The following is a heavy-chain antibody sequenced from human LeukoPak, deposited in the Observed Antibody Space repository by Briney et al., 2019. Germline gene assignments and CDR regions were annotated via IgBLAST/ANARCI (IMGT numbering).Heavy chain of an antibody. J-gene: IGHJ5*02. CDR3: ARARSPSSGYLLRDHNWFDP. D-gene: IGHD3-22*01. CDR1: GDTFSSYA. Sequence: SVKVSCKASGDTFSSYAISWVRQAPGQGLEWLGGIIPIFGTVKYAQKFQGRVTITANESTSTAYMELSSLRSEDTAVYYCARARSPSSGYLLRDHNWFDPWGQGTLVTVSS. CDR2: IIPIFGTV. V-gene: IGHV1-69*13.